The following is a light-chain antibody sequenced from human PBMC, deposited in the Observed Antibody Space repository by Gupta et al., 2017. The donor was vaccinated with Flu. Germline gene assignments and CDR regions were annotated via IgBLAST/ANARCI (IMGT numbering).Light chain of an antibody. CDR2: AAS. V-gene: IGKV1-39*01. Sequence: GDRVTIPCRASQSVSNFLNWYQQKPGKAPNLLIYAASTLQGGVPSRFSGSGSGTDFTLTIDSLQPEDFATYYCHQGYSTPQTFGRGTTVEIK. CDR1: QSVSNF. CDR3: HQGYSTPQT. J-gene: IGKJ4*02.